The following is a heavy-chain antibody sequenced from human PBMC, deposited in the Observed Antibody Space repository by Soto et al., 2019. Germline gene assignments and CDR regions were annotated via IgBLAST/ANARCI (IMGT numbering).Heavy chain of an antibody. V-gene: IGHV5-51*01. CDR3: ARNHIALEVLGGRYGMDV. CDR2: IYPGDSDT. CDR1: GYSFTSYW. J-gene: IGHJ6*02. D-gene: IGHD1-1*01. Sequence: GESLKISCKGSGYSFTSYWIGWVRQMPGKGLEWMGIIYPGDSDTRYSPSFQGQVTISADKSISTVYLEFSSLRSEDTAVYYYARNHIALEVLGGRYGMDVWGQGTTVTVSS.